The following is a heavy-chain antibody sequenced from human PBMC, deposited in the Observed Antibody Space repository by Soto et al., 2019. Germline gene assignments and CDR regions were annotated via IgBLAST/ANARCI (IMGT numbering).Heavy chain of an antibody. V-gene: IGHV4-31*03. CDR2: IYYSGST. CDR1: GGSISSGGYY. J-gene: IGHJ4*02. Sequence: QVQLQESGPGLVKPSQTLSLTCTVSGGSISSGGYYWSWIRQHPGKGLEWIGYIYYSGSTYYNPSLKSRVTISVDTSKNQFTLKLSSVTAADTAVYYCARGIVEMATIGGYFDYWGQGTLVTVSS. D-gene: IGHD5-12*01. CDR3: ARGIVEMATIGGYFDY.